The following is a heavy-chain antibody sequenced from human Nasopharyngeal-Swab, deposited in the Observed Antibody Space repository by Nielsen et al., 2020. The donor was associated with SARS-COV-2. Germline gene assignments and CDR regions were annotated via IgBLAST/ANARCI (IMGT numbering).Heavy chain of an antibody. CDR1: GYTFTGYY. V-gene: IGHV1-2*04. Sequence: ASVKVSCKASGYTFTGYYMHCVRQAPGQGLEWRGWINPNSGGTNYAQQLQGWVTMTRDTSISTAYMDLSRLRSDDTAVDYYARGIRYCSLWNWFDPWGQGTLVTVSS. CDR2: INPNSGGT. J-gene: IGHJ5*02. CDR3: ARGIRYCSLWNWFDP. D-gene: IGHD2-15*01.